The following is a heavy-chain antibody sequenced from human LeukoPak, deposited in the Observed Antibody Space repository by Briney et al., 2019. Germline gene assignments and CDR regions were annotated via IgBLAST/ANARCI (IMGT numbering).Heavy chain of an antibody. D-gene: IGHD6-13*01. CDR3: ARDLSIGATAGEIDY. J-gene: IGHJ4*02. CDR1: GGSISSYY. Sequence: SETLSLTCTVSGGSISSYYWSWIRQPAGKGLEWIGRIYTSGSTNYNPSLKSRVTMSVDTSKNQFSLKLSSVTAADTAVYYCARDLSIGATAGEIDYWGQGTLVTVSS. V-gene: IGHV4-4*07. CDR2: IYTSGST.